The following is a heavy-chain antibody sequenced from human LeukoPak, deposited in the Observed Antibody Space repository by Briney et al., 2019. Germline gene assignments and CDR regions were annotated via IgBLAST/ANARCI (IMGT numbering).Heavy chain of an antibody. CDR2: IGTSDTTT. V-gene: IGHV3-48*03. Sequence: GGSLRLSCAASGFTFSSHDMNWVRQAPGKGLEWISYIGTSDTTTFYADSVKGRFSISRDNAKNSLYPQMNSLRVEDTAVYYCATDTPGDVDFGYWGQGTLVTVSS. CDR1: GFTFSSHD. CDR3: ATDTPGDVDFGY. J-gene: IGHJ4*02. D-gene: IGHD3-10*01.